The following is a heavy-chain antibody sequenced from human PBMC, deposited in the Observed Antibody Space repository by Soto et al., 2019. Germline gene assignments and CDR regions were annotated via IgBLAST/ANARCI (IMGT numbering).Heavy chain of an antibody. V-gene: IGHV3-33*01. J-gene: IGHJ4*02. D-gene: IGHD6-13*01. CDR3: ARGPRPGIAAAGRRGPLDY. CDR2: IWYDGSNK. CDR1: GFTFSSYG. Sequence: PGGSLRLSCAASGFTFSSYGMHWVRQAPGKGLEWVAVIWYDGSNKYYADSVKGRFTISRDNSKNTLYLQMNSLRAEDTAVYYCARGPRPGIAAAGRRGPLDYWGQGTLVTVSS.